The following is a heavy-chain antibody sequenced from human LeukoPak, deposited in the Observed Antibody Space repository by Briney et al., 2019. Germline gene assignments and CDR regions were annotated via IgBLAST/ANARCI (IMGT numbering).Heavy chain of an antibody. CDR2: IYSGGST. J-gene: IGHJ4*02. Sequence: PGGSLRLSCAASGFTVSSNYMSWVRQAPGTGLEWVLVIYSGGSTYYADSVKGRFTISRDNAKNSLYLQMNSLRAEDTAVYYCARAVAVAGLYYFDYWGQGTLVTVSS. CDR3: ARAVAVAGLYYFDY. CDR1: GFTVSSNY. V-gene: IGHV3-53*01. D-gene: IGHD6-19*01.